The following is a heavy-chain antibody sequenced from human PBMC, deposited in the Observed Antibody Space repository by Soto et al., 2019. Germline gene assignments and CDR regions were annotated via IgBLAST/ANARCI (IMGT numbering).Heavy chain of an antibody. J-gene: IGHJ4*02. D-gene: IGHD4-4*01. CDR2: IGGSGGKR. CDR3: ARVASDYINSVDN. V-gene: IGHV3-23*01. CDR1: GFTFNAYA. Sequence: EVQLLESGGGLVQPGGSLRLSCAASGFTFNAYAMTWVRQAPGKGLEWVSAIGGSGGKRYYADSVRGRFTISRDNSKDTVDLQMNSLRVEDTAVYYCARVASDYINSVDNWGQGILVTFAS.